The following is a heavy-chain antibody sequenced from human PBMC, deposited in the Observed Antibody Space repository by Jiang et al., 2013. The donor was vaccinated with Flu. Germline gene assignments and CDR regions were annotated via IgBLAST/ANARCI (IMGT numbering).Heavy chain of an antibody. CDR3: ARNDYGDSRTNWFDP. CDR1: GGSIVSMNW. J-gene: IGHJ5*02. D-gene: IGHD4-17*01. Sequence: GPGLVIPSGTLSLTCGVSGGSIVSMNWWSWVRQPPGKGLEWIGEVYESGITNYNPSLKSRVIISVDKSKNQFSLRLTSVTAADTALYYCARNDYGDSRTNWFDPWGQGTLVTVSS. CDR2: VYESGIT. V-gene: IGHV4-4*02.